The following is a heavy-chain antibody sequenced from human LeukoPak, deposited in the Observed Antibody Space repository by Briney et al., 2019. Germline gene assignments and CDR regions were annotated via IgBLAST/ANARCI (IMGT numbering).Heavy chain of an antibody. CDR2: INPNSGGT. Sequence: ASVKVSCKASGYTFTGYYMHWVRQAPGQGLEWMGWINPNSGGTNYAQKFQGRVTMTRDTSISTAYMELSRLRSDDTAVYYCAGVHGSHIFGPNFYYYYMDVWGKGTTVTVSS. V-gene: IGHV1-2*02. J-gene: IGHJ6*03. CDR1: GYTFTGYY. CDR3: AGVHGSHIFGPNFYYYYMDV. D-gene: IGHD3-3*02.